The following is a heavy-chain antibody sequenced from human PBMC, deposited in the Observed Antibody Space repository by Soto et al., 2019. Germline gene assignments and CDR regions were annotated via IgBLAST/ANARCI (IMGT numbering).Heavy chain of an antibody. CDR3: ARIINADYLDY. D-gene: IGHD4-17*01. CDR2: IFSNDEK. CDR1: DFSLNIPRMG. V-gene: IGHV2-26*01. Sequence: QVTLKESGPVLVKPTETLTLTCTVSDFSLNIPRMGVSWIRQPPGKALEWLAHIFSNDEKSYSTSLKSRLTISNDTSKSQVVLTMTNMDPVDTATYYCARIINADYLDYWGQGALVTVSS. J-gene: IGHJ4*02.